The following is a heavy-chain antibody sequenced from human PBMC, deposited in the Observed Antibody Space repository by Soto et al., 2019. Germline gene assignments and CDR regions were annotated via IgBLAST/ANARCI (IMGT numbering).Heavy chain of an antibody. CDR3: AKEDLAVAGPWYFEY. CDR1: GFSFSNYA. J-gene: IGHJ4*02. CDR2: INNSGGRT. D-gene: IGHD6-19*01. V-gene: IGHV3-23*01. Sequence: EVQLLESGGGLVQPGGSLRLSCAASGFSFSNYAMSWVRQAPGKGLEWVSGINNSGGRTYYADSVKGRFTISRDNSKNTLYLQMNGLRAEDTAIYYWAKEDLAVAGPWYFEYWGQGTLVTVSS.